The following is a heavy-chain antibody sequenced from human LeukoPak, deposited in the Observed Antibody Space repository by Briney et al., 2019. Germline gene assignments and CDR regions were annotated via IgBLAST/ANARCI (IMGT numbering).Heavy chain of an antibody. CDR3: ARVPSNQRYCSSTSCQYFDY. J-gene: IGHJ4*02. CDR2: IYYSGST. D-gene: IGHD2-2*01. Sequence: SETLSLTCTVSGGSISSGGYYWSWVRQHPGKGLEWIGYIYYSGSTYYNPSLKSRVTISVDTSKNQCSLKLSSVTAADTAVYYCARVPSNQRYCSSTSCQYFDYWGQGTLVTVSS. CDR1: GGSISSGGYY. V-gene: IGHV4-31*03.